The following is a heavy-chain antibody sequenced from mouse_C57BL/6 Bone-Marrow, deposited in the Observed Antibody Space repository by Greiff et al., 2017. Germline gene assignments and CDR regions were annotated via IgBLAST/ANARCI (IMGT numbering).Heavy chain of an antibody. J-gene: IGHJ2*01. CDR1: EYEFPSHD. Sequence: EVQLVESGGGLVQPGESLKLSCESNEYEFPSHDMSWVRKTPEKRLELVAALTSAGGSTYYPDTMERRFIISRDNTKKTLYLQMISLRAEDTALYYRARPRLWGYWGQGTTLTVSS. V-gene: IGHV5-2*01. CDR3: ARPRLWGY. D-gene: IGHD1-1*02. CDR2: LTSAGGST.